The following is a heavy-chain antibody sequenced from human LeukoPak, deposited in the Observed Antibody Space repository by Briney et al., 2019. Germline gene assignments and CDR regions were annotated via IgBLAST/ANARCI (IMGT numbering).Heavy chain of an antibody. D-gene: IGHD5-12*01. CDR2: IGSKAYGGTT. CDR1: GFIFGDYP. Sequence: GGSLTLSCTVSGFIFGDYPMSWVRQAPGKGLEWVGFIGSKAYGGTTNYAASVKGRFTISRDDSKSIAYLQMNSLKTGVKAVYYCTRERLVSVDPGILKYFFDYWGQGTMVSVCS. CDR3: TRERLVSVDPGILKYFFDY. J-gene: IGHJ4*02. V-gene: IGHV3-49*04.